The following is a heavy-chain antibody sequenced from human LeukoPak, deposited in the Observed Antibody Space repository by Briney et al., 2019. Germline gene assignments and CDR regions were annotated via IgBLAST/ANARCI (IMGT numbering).Heavy chain of an antibody. Sequence: SETLSLTCTVSGYSISSGYYWGWIRQPPGKGLEWIGSIYHSGSTYYNPSLKSRVTISVETSKNQFSLKLSSVTAADTAVYYCARGASYYYDSSVSSPYYFDYWGQGTLVTVSS. CDR2: IYHSGST. D-gene: IGHD3-22*01. CDR3: ARGASYYYDSSVSSPYYFDY. V-gene: IGHV4-38-2*02. CDR1: GYSISSGYY. J-gene: IGHJ4*02.